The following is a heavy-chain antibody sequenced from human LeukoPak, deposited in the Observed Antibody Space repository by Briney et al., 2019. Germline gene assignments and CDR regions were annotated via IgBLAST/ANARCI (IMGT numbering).Heavy chain of an antibody. CDR2: ISWDGGST. Sequence: GGSLRLSCAASGFTFDDYAMHWVRQAPGKGLEWVSLISWDGGSTYYADSVKGRFTISRDNSKNSLYLQMNSLRAEDTALYYCAKEMVRGPTGSGLDYWGQGTLVTVSS. V-gene: IGHV3-43D*03. D-gene: IGHD1-14*01. J-gene: IGHJ4*02. CDR3: AKEMVRGPTGSGLDY. CDR1: GFTFDDYA.